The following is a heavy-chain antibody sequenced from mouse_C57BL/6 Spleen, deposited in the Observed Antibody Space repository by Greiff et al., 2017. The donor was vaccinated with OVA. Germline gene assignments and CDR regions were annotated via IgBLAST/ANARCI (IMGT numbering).Heavy chain of an antibody. CDR3: ASGYYGSLDY. D-gene: IGHD1-1*01. Sequence: EVQLVESGPELVKPGASVKITCKASGYTFTDYNMDWVKQSHGKSLEWIGDINPNNGGTIYNQKFKGKATLTVDKSSSTAYMELRSLTSEDTAVYYCASGYYGSLDYWGQGTTLTVSS. CDR2: INPNNGGT. CDR1: GYTFTDYN. J-gene: IGHJ2*01. V-gene: IGHV1-18*01.